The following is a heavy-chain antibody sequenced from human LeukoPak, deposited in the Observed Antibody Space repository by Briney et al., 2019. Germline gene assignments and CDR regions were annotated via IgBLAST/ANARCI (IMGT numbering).Heavy chain of an antibody. J-gene: IGHJ4*02. Sequence: PGGSLRLSCAASGFTFSSYSMNWVRQAPGKGLEWVSSISSSSYIYYADSVKGRFTISRDNAKNSLYLQMNSLRAEDTAVYYCARDHYYDSSGYYFVSPPGDYWGQGTLVTVSS. D-gene: IGHD3-22*01. CDR3: ARDHYYDSSGYYFVSPPGDY. CDR2: ISSSSYI. V-gene: IGHV3-21*01. CDR1: GFTFSSYS.